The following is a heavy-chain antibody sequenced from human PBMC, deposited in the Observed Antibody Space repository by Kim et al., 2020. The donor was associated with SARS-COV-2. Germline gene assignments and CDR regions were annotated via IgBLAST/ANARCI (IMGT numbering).Heavy chain of an antibody. Sequence: GGSLRLSCAASGFTVSSNYMSWVRQAPGKGLEWVSIIYSGGSRYYADSVKGRFNISRDNSKNTLYLQMNSLRAEDTAVYYCARETYYYDSSGHRHWYFDLWGRGTLVTVSS. J-gene: IGHJ2*01. CDR1: GFTVSSNY. V-gene: IGHV3-66*01. CDR2: IYSGGSR. CDR3: ARETYYYDSSGHRHWYFDL. D-gene: IGHD3-22*01.